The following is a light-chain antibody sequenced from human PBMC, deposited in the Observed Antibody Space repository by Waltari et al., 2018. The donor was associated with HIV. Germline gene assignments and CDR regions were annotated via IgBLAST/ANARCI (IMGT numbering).Light chain of an antibody. V-gene: IGLV2-14*03. CDR2: DVT. CDR1: SSDVDYYNY. J-gene: IGLJ3*02. Sequence: VSGSPGQSITISCTGISSDVDYYNYDCWYQQHPGKAPKLMIYDVTHRPSGVSNRFSGSKSGNTASLTISGLQAEDEADYYCSSYTSSSWVFGGGTKLTVL. CDR3: SSYTSSSWV.